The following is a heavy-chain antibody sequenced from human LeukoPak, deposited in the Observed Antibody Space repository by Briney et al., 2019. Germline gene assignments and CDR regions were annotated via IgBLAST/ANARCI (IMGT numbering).Heavy chain of an antibody. D-gene: IGHD4-17*01. CDR2: INSDESRT. V-gene: IGHV3-74*01. Sequence: GGSLRLSCAASGFIFSTYWMHWVRQAPGKGLVWVSRINSDESRTAYADSVKGRFSISRDNAKNTLYLQMNSLRAEDTAVYYCARGYGDWFDPWGQGTLVTVSS. J-gene: IGHJ5*02. CDR1: GFIFSTYW. CDR3: ARGYGDWFDP.